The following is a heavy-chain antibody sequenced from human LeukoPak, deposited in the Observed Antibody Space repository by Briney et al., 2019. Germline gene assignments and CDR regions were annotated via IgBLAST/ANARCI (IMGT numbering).Heavy chain of an antibody. D-gene: IGHD1-26*01. V-gene: IGHV4-39*07. J-gene: IGHJ4*02. CDR2: IYYSGST. CDR3: ARYHRGSYYFDY. CDR1: GGSISGSSYY. Sequence: ASETLSLTCTVSGGSISGSSYYWGWIRQPPGKGLEWIGSIYYSGSTYYNPSLKSRVTISVDTSKNQLSLKLSSVTAADTAVYYCARYHRGSYYFDYWGQGTLVTVSS.